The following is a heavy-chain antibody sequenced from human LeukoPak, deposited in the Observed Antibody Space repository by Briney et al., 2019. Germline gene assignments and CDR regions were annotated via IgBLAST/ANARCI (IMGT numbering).Heavy chain of an antibody. V-gene: IGHV5-51*01. CDR3: ARHPNPPMATNPGFDY. D-gene: IGHD5-12*01. Sequence: PGESLKISCKGSGYSFTSYWIGWVRQMPGKGLEWMGIIYPGDSDTRYSPSFQGQVTISADKSISTAYLQWSSLKASDTAMYYCARHPNPPMATNPGFDYWGQGTLVTVSS. CDR2: IYPGDSDT. CDR1: GYSFTSYW. J-gene: IGHJ4*02.